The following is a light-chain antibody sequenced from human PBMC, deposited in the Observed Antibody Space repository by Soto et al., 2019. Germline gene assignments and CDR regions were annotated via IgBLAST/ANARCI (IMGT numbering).Light chain of an antibody. Sequence: DIQLTQSPSSLSASIGDRVSITCQASQDIGYYLNWYQVKPGRAPKLLIYDASKLETGVPSRFRGSKSGTEFNLTISTLPPVDLATYHCQQYEKLATFAQGTKADIK. CDR1: QDIGYY. V-gene: IGKV1-33*01. CDR3: QQYEKLAT. CDR2: DAS. J-gene: IGKJ1*01.